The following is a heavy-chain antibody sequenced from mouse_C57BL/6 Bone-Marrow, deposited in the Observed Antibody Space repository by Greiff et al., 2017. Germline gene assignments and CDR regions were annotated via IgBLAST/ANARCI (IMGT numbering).Heavy chain of an antibody. CDR3: ARNYDYGNSYWYFDV. Sequence: QVQLQQSGPGLVQPSQSLSITCTVSGFSLTSYGVHWVRPSPGKGLEWLGVIWSGGSTDYNAAFISRLSISKDNSKSQVFFKMNSLQADDTAIYYCARNYDYGNSYWYFDVWGTGTTVTVSS. J-gene: IGHJ1*03. CDR2: IWSGGST. V-gene: IGHV2-2*01. D-gene: IGHD2-1*01. CDR1: GFSLTSYG.